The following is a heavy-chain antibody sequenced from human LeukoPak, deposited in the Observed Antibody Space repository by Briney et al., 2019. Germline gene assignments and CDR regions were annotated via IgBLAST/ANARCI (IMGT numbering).Heavy chain of an antibody. V-gene: IGHV3-23*01. CDR3: AKRDGAY. CDR1: GFTFSNFA. CDR2: ISDGGNST. Sequence: GGSLRLSCAASGFTFSNFAMSWVRQAPGKGLKWVSSISDGGNSTYYADSVKGRFTISRDNSKNTLYLQMNSLTAEDTAVYYCAKRDGAYWGQGTLVTVSS. J-gene: IGHJ4*02.